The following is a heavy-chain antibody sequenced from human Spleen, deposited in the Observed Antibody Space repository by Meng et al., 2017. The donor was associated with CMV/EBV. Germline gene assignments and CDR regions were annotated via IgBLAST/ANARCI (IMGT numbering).Heavy chain of an antibody. V-gene: IGHV3-66*02. D-gene: IGHD3-3*01. CDR3: ARDNHYDFWSGYDY. CDR1: GITVSSNY. J-gene: IGHJ4*02. Sequence: GTLKISCAASGITVSSNYMSWVRQASGKGLEWVSVIYSGGSTYYADSVKGRFTISRDNSKNTLYLQMNSLRDEDTAVYYCARDNHYDFWSGYDYWGQGTLVTVSS. CDR2: IYSGGST.